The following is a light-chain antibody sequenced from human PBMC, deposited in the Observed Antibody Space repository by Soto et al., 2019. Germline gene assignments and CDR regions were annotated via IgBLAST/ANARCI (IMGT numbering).Light chain of an antibody. Sequence: IQMTQSPSTLSGSVGDRVTITCRASQTISSWLAWYQQKPGKAPKLLIYKASTLKSGVPSRFSGSGSETEFTLTISSLQPDDFATYYCQQYSTYMWTFGQGTKVDIK. CDR3: QQYSTYMWT. V-gene: IGKV1-5*03. CDR1: QTISSW. CDR2: KAS. J-gene: IGKJ1*01.